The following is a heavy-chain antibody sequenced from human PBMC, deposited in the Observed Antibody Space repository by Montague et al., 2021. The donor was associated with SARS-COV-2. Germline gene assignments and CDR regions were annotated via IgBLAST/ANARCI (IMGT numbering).Heavy chain of an antibody. Sequence: SLRLSCAASGFTFNTYTMTWVRQAPGKGLEWVSSIFGSGAGTYYXDSAQGRFTISRDNSKNTLYLQINTLRADDTAIYYCAKNGGSGSLVYWYFDFWGRGTLVTVSS. V-gene: IGHV3-23*01. CDR1: GFTFNTYT. J-gene: IGHJ2*01. D-gene: IGHD3-16*01. CDR2: IFGSGAGT. CDR3: AKNGGSGSLVYWYFDF.